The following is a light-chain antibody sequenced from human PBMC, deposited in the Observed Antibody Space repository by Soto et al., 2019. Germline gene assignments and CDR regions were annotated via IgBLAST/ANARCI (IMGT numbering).Light chain of an antibody. J-gene: IGKJ5*01. V-gene: IGKV2-28*01. Sequence: DIVMTQSPLSLSVIPGEPASISCWSSQSLLDSNGNNHLNWFLQKPGQSPQVLIYLGSHRASGVTDRFSGSGSGTVFTLKISRVEAGDVGVYYCMQALQTPLTFGQGTRLEIK. CDR1: QSLLDSNGNNH. CDR3: MQALQTPLT. CDR2: LGS.